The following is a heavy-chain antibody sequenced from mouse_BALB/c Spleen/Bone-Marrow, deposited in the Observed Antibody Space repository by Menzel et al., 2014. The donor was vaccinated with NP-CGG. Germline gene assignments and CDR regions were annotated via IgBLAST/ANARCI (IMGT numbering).Heavy chain of an antibody. Sequence: LQESGAELVRPGSPVRISCKASGYAFSVYWMNWVKQRPGQGXEWIGQIYPGDGDTNYNGKFKGRATLTADKSSNTAYMQLSSLTSEDSAVYFCARGGISVDYWGQGTTLTVSS. CDR1: GYAFSVYW. V-gene: IGHV1-80*01. CDR3: ARGGISVDY. CDR2: IYPGDGDT. J-gene: IGHJ2*01.